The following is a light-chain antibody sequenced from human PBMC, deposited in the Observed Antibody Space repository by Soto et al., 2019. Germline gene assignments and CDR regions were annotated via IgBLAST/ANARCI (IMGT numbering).Light chain of an antibody. CDR2: WAS. Sequence: DIVMTQSPDSLAVSLGERATINCKSSQSVLYSSNNKNYLAWYQQKPGQPPKALIYWASTRESGVPDRFSGSGSGTDFTLTISSLQAEDVAVYYCQQYNNWPRTFGQGTKVDIK. CDR1: QSVLYSSNNKNY. V-gene: IGKV4-1*01. J-gene: IGKJ1*01. CDR3: QQYNNWPRT.